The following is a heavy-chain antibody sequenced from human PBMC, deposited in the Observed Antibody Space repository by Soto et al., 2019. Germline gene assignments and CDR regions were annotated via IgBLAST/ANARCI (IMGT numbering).Heavy chain of an antibody. J-gene: IGHJ2*01. CDR1: GGTFSSYT. CDR3: VIRNSSGWFYWYFDL. V-gene: IGHV1-69*02. D-gene: IGHD6-19*01. Sequence: QVQLVQSGAEVKKPGSSVKVSCKASGGTFSSYTISWVRQAPGQGLEWMGRIIPILGIANYAQKFQGRVTITADKSTSTAYMELSSLRSEATAVYYCVIRNSSGWFYWYFDLWGRGTLVTVSS. CDR2: IIPILGIA.